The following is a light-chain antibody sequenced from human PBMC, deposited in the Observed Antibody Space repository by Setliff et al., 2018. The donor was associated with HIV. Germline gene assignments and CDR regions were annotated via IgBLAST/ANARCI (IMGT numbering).Light chain of an antibody. V-gene: IGLV2-14*03. CDR3: SSYTNSSSGV. Sequence: QSALTQPASVSGSPGQSITISCTGTSSDVGGYNYVSWYQQHPGKAPKLMIYGVSNRPSGNSNRFSGSKSGNTASLTVSGLQAEDEADYYCSSYTNSSSGVFGTGTKVTVL. CDR2: GVS. CDR1: SSDVGGYNY. J-gene: IGLJ1*01.